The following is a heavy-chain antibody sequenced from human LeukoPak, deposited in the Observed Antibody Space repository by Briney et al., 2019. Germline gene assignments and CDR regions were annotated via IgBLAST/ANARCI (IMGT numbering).Heavy chain of an antibody. CDR3: ARRLCRGTACYYFDY. V-gene: IGHV3-23*01. J-gene: IGHJ4*02. CDR2: ISGSGTDT. Sequence: PGGSLRLSCATSGVTFNDYAMNWVRQAPGKGLEWVAGISGSGTDTYYAYSVKGRFTISRDNSNNTLYLQTDTLRVEDTAVDYGARRLCRGTACYYFDYWVWGTLVIVS. CDR1: GVTFNDYA. D-gene: IGHD2-2*01.